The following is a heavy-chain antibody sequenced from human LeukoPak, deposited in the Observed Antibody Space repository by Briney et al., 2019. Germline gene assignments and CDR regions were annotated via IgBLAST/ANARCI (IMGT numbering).Heavy chain of an antibody. CDR3: ARDRYSSSAFDI. CDR2: ISYSGNT. V-gene: IGHV4-59*01. CDR1: GGSISGYY. J-gene: IGHJ3*02. Sequence: SETLSLSCTVSGGSISGYYWSWIRQPPGRGLEWIGYISYSGNTNYTPSLKSRVTISVDTSKNQFSLKLSSVTAADTAVYYCARDRYSSSAFDIWGQGTMVTVSS. D-gene: IGHD6-6*01.